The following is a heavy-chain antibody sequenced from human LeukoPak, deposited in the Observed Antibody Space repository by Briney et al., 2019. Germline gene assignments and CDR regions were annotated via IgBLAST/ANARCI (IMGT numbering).Heavy chain of an antibody. CDR2: INAGNANT. CDR3: ARVPLCSGYDFGY. Sequence: ASVKVSCKASGYSFTIHTIHWVRQAPGQRLEWMGWINAGNANTKYSQKFQGRVTITRDTSASTAYMELSSLRSEDTAVYYCARVPLCSGYDFGYWGQGTLVTVSS. D-gene: IGHD5-12*01. V-gene: IGHV1-3*01. J-gene: IGHJ4*02. CDR1: GYSFTIHT.